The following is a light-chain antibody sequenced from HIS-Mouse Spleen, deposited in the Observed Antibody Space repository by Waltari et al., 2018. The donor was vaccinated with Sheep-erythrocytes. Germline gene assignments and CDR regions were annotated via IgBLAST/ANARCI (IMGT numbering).Light chain of an antibody. CDR1: HGIRNG. CDR2: AAS. CDR3: LQHNSYPRT. V-gene: IGKV1-17*01. J-gene: IGKJ1*01. Sequence: DIQMTQSPSSLSASVGDRVTITCRASHGIRNGLGWDQQKPRKAPKRLMYAASSVQSGVPSRFSGSGSGTEFTLTISSLQPEDFATYYCLQHNSYPRTFGQGTKVEIK.